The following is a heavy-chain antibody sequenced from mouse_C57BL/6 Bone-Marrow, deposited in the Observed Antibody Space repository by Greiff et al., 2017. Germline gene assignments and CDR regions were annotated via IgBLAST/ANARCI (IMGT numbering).Heavy chain of an antibody. CDR1: GFTFSSST. Sequence: EVKLMESGGGLVKPGGSLKLSCAASGFTFSSSTMSWVRQTPEKRLEWVATISGGGGNTYYPDSVKCRFTISRDNAKYTLYLQMSSLRAEDTALYYCARQPLYYAMDYWGQGTSVTVSS. J-gene: IGHJ4*01. CDR3: ARQPLYYAMDY. CDR2: ISGGGGNT. V-gene: IGHV5-9*01.